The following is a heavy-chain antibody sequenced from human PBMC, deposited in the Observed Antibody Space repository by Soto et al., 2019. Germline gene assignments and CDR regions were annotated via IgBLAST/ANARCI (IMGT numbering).Heavy chain of an antibody. Sequence: QVQLVQSGAEVKKPGASVKVSCNPSGYAFTSYTMHWVRQAPGQGLEWMGWINADNGDSKYSQKFQGRVTITRDTSASIADMEPSSLRSEDTAVYYCARDTGSGLRVEPGIFEYWGQGTLVTVSS. D-gene: IGHD1-26*01. CDR3: ARDTGSGLRVEPGIFEY. CDR2: INADNGDS. CDR1: GYAFTSYT. V-gene: IGHV1-3*01. J-gene: IGHJ4*02.